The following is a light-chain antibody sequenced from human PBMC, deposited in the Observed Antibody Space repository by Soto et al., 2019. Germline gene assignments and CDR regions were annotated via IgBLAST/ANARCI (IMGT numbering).Light chain of an antibody. J-gene: IGLJ1*01. CDR2: DVN. V-gene: IGLV2-11*01. CDR1: SSDVGGYNY. CDR3: CSYAGRYTYV. Sequence: QSVLTQPRSLSGSPGQSVAISCTGTSSDVGGYNYVSWYQQHPGKAPKVMIFDVNKRPSGVPDRFSGSKSGNTASLTISGLKAEDEADYYCCSYAGRYTYVFGTGTKVTVL.